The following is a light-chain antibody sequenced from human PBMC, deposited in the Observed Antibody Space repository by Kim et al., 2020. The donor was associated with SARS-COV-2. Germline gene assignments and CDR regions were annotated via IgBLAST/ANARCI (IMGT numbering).Light chain of an antibody. J-gene: IGLJ3*02. CDR3: QVWDSTGDWV. V-gene: IGLV3-21*04. Sequence: VARGKTARINCGGNNIGSKSVSWYQQKPGQAPVLVIFYDSDRPSGIPERFAGSNSGNTATLTISRVEAGDEADYYCQVWDSTGDWVFGGGTKLTVL. CDR1: NIGSKS. CDR2: YDS.